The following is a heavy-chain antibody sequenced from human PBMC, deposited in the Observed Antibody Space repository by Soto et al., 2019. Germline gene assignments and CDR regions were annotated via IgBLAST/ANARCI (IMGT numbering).Heavy chain of an antibody. CDR2: IYYSGST. V-gene: IGHV4-59*08. CDR3: ARLPLRVAVAAYFDY. CDR1: GGSISSYY. Sequence: SETLSLTCTVSGGSISSYYWSWIRQPPGKGLEWIGYIYYSGSTNYNPSLKSRVTISVDTSKNQFSLKLSSVTAADTAVYYCARLPLRVAVAAYFDYWGQGTLVTVSS. J-gene: IGHJ4*02. D-gene: IGHD6-19*01.